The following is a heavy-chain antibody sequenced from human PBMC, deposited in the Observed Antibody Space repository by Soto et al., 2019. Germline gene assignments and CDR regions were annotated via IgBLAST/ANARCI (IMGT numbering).Heavy chain of an antibody. CDR2: IKSKADDGTT. CDR3: TTHLSWILPH. D-gene: IGHD3-16*02. CDR1: GFTFNNAW. Sequence: EVQLVESGGGLVKPGGSLRLSCAASGFTFNNAWMNWVRQAPGKGLEWVGRIKSKADDGTTDYSTSVKGISTISRDNSENTLYLQMNSLKTEDTAVYYCTTHLSWILPHWGQGTLVTVSS. J-gene: IGHJ4*02. V-gene: IGHV3-15*07.